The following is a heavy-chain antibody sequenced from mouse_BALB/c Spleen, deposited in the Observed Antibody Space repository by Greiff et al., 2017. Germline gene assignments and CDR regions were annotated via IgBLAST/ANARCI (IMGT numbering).Heavy chain of an antibody. Sequence: VQLHQSGAELARPGASVKLSCKASGYTFTSYWMQWVKQWPGQGLEWIGAIYPGDGDTRYTQKFKGKATLTADKSSSTAYMQLSSLASEDSAVYYCASNYDYSYYAMDYWGQGTSVTVSS. CDR3: ASNYDYSYYAMDY. CDR1: GYTFTSYW. V-gene: IGHV1-87*01. CDR2: IYPGDGDT. D-gene: IGHD2-4*01. J-gene: IGHJ4*01.